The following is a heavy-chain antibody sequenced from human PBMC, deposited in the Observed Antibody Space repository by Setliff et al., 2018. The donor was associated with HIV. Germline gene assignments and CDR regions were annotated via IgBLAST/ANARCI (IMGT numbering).Heavy chain of an antibody. CDR2: MYYGGST. J-gene: IGHJ4*02. Sequence: PSETLSLTCTVSGGSISSSSYYWGWIRQSPGKGLEWIGSMYYGGSTFYNPSLKSRVTISEDTSKNQVSLKLSSMTAADTAIYYCARGLYYDSKSLDYWGQGTRVTVS. CDR1: GGSISSSSYY. V-gene: IGHV4-39*07. CDR3: ARGLYYDSKSLDY. D-gene: IGHD3-22*01.